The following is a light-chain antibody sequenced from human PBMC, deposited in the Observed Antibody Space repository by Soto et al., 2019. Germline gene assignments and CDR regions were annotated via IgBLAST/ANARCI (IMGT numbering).Light chain of an antibody. Sequence: QPVLTQPSSHSASPGASVGLTYMLRSGFSVGDFCIRWYKQQPGNPPRYLLYYHSDSNKGQGSGVPSRFSGSNDALANAGLLRFSGLQPEDEADYYCDTWHSNSKTLWVFGGGTKLTVL. CDR1: SGFSVGDFC. CDR2: YHSDSNK. V-gene: IGLV5-52*01. CDR3: DTWHSNSKTLWV. J-gene: IGLJ2*01.